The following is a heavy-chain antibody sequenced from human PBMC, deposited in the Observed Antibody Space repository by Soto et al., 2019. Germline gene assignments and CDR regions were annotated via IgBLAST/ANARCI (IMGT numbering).Heavy chain of an antibody. J-gene: IGHJ6*02. V-gene: IGHV3-30-3*01. Sequence: GGSLRLSCAASGFTFSSYAMHWVRQAPGKGLEWVAVISYDGSNKYYADSVKGRFTISRDNSKNTLYLQMNSLRAEDTAVYYCARDRKTYSNYRPYYYYYGMDVWGQGTTVTVS. CDR3: ARDRKTYSNYRPYYYYYGMDV. CDR1: GFTFSSYA. CDR2: ISYDGSNK. D-gene: IGHD4-4*01.